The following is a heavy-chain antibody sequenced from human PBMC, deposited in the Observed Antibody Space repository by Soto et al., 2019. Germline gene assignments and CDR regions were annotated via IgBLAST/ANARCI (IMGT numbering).Heavy chain of an antibody. D-gene: IGHD5-18*01. CDR3: ARALGLLGYSYGLYYFDY. CDR2: IIPIFGTA. CDR1: GGTFSSYA. J-gene: IGHJ4*02. Sequence: QVQLVQSGAEVKKPGSSVKVSCKASGGTFSSYAISWVRQAPGQGLEWMGGIIPIFGTANYAQKFQGRVTITADKSTSTASMELSSMRAEDTAVYYCARALGLLGYSYGLYYFDYWGQGTLVTVYS. V-gene: IGHV1-69*06.